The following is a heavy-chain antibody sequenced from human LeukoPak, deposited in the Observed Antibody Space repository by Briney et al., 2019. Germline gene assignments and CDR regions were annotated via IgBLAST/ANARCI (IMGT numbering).Heavy chain of an antibody. J-gene: IGHJ4*02. Sequence: SETLSLTCTLSGGSISIYYWSWIRQPPGKGLEWIGYIYYSGSTNYNPSLESRVTISVDTSKNQFSLKLSSVTAADTAVYYCAGSPFLGYCSRGSCYSYYFDYWGQGTLVTVSS. CDR2: IYYSGST. D-gene: IGHD2-15*01. CDR1: GGSISIYY. V-gene: IGHV4-59*08. CDR3: AGSPFLGYCSRGSCYSYYFDY.